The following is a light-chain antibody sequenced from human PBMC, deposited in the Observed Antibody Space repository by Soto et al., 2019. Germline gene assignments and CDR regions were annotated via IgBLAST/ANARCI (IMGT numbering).Light chain of an antibody. V-gene: IGKV3-15*01. J-gene: IGKJ4*01. CDR3: QTFCYSPLT. CDR1: QGIGDT. Sequence: EVVMTQSPATLSVSPGEGVTLSCRANQGIGDTLAWYQHKPGQTPRLLIYDTSTRATGVPARFSGSRSGPELPLTINSLQSEDVAIYHCQTFCYSPLTFGGGTKVESK. CDR2: DTS.